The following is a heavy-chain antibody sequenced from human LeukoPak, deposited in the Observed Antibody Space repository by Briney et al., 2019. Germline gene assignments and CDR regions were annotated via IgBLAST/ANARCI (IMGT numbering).Heavy chain of an antibody. CDR2: IYYSGST. V-gene: IGHV4-61*08. J-gene: IGHJ4*02. Sequence: SETLSLTCTVSGGSISSGGYYWSWIRQHPGKGLEWIGYIYYSGSTNYNPSLKSRVTISIDTSKNQFSLRLSSVTAADTAVYYCARGAAGYSYGWGQGTLVTVSS. D-gene: IGHD5-18*01. CDR1: GGSISSGGYY. CDR3: ARGAAGYSYG.